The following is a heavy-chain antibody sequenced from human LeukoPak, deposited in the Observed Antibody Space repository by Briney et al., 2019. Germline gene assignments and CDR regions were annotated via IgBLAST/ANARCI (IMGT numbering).Heavy chain of an antibody. CDR1: GGTFSSYA. D-gene: IGHD2-2*02. V-gene: IGHV1-2*02. CDR2: INPNSGGT. CDR3: ARGGYCSSTSCYKVDY. J-gene: IGHJ4*02. Sequence: GASVKVSCKASGGTFSSYAISWVRQAPGQGLEWMGWINPNSGGTNYAQKFQGRVTMTRDTSISTAYMELSRLRSDDTAVYYCARGGYCSSTSCYKVDYWGQGTLVTVSS.